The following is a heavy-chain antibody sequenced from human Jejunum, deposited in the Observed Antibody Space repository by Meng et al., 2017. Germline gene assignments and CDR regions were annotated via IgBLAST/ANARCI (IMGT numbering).Heavy chain of an antibody. CDR2: INTDGSSR. CDR3: ARAKGGTCGADCYSDY. V-gene: IGHV3-74*01. J-gene: IGHJ4*02. D-gene: IGHD2-21*02. CDR1: GFTFSSYW. Sequence: GGSLRLSCAASGFTFSSYWMHWVRQVPGKGLEWVSRINTDGSSRDYADSVKGRFTISRDNAENTLYLQVNSLRADDTAVYYCARAKGGTCGADCYSDYWGQGTLVTVSS.